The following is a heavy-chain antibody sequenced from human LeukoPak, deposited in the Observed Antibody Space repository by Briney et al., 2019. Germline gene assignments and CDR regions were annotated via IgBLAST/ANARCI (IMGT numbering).Heavy chain of an antibody. CDR2: ISPSGDRT. V-gene: IGHV3-23*01. Sequence: TGGSLRLSCAASGFTFSSYAMSLVRQAPGKGLEWVSFISPSGDRTSNADSVEGRFTISRDNNRNTLYLQMNSLRDEDTGVYYCAIMHGYYDGSGFWVQWGQGTLVTVSS. CDR1: GFTFSSYA. J-gene: IGHJ4*02. D-gene: IGHD3-22*01. CDR3: AIMHGYYDGSGFWVQ.